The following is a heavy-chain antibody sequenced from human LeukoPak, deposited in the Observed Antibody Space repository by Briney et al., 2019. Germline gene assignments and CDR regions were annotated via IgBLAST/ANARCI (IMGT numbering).Heavy chain of an antibody. Sequence: PGGSLRPSCAAPGSTFSSHAMHSARQAPGKGREWVAVISYDGSNKYYPDSVKGRFTISRDNSKNTLYLQMNSLRAEDTAVYYCARDMWYYDSSGFYFDYWGQGTLVTVSS. V-gene: IGHV3-30-3*01. CDR3: ARDMWYYDSSGFYFDY. D-gene: IGHD3-22*01. CDR2: ISYDGSNK. J-gene: IGHJ4*02. CDR1: GSTFSSHA.